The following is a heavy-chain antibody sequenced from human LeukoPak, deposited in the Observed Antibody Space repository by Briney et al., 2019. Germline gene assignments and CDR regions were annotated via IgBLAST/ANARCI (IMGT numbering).Heavy chain of an antibody. V-gene: IGHV3-30*19. CDR1: GFTFSGFG. CDR3: ARDMVCSSTSCPIDY. CDR2: ISYDGSNK. J-gene: IGHJ4*02. D-gene: IGHD2-2*01. Sequence: GGSLRLSCAASGFTFSGFGMHWVRQAPGKGLEWVAVISYDGSNKYYADSVKGRFTISRDNSKNTLYLQMNSLRAEDTAVYYCARDMVCSSTSCPIDYWGQGTLVTVSS.